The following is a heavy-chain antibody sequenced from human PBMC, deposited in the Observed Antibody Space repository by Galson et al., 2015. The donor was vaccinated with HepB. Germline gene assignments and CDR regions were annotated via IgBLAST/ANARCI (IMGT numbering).Heavy chain of an antibody. CDR2: IIPIFGTA. CDR1: GGTFSSYA. J-gene: IGHJ3*02. V-gene: IGHV1-69*13. D-gene: IGHD6-19*01. Sequence: SVKVSCKASGGTFSSYAISWVRQAPGQGLEWMGGIIPIFGTANYAQKFQGRATITADESTSTAYMELSSLRSEDTAVYYCARDQDIAVAGTTWDAFDIWGQGTMVTVSS. CDR3: ARDQDIAVAGTTWDAFDI.